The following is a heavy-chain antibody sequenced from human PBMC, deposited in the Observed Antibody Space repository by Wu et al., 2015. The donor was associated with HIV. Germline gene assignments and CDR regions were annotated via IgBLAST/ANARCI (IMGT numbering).Heavy chain of an antibody. CDR2: INRNSGGT. Sequence: QVQLVQSGAEVKKPGASVRVSCTASGYTFNDYHMHWVRQAPGQGLEWMGWINRNSGGTTYAQKFQGRVAMTRDTSITTVFMELSRLRFDDTAVYYCARGDWVHDAFDIWGQGTMVTVSS. V-gene: IGHV1-2*02. D-gene: IGHD3-9*01. CDR1: GYTFNDYH. J-gene: IGHJ3*02. CDR3: ARGDWVHDAFDI.